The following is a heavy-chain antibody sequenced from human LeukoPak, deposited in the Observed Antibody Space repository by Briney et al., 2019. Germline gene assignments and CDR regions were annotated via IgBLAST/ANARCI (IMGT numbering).Heavy chain of an antibody. Sequence: GGSLRLSCAASGFTFSNFGMHWVRQAPGKGLEWVAFIRYDGSNKYYADSVKGRFTISRDNSKNTLYLQMNSLRAEDTAVYYCAKDQNFVGWGDGYNSWFDYWGQGTLVTVSS. J-gene: IGHJ4*02. CDR3: AKDQNFVGWGDGYNSWFDY. D-gene: IGHD5-24*01. CDR2: IRYDGSNK. V-gene: IGHV3-30*02. CDR1: GFTFSNFG.